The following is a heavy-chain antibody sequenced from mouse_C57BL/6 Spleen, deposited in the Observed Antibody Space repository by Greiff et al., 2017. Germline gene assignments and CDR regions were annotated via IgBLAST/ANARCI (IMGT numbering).Heavy chain of an antibody. CDR3: ARAAQAPDY. Sequence: VQLQQSGPELVKPGASVKISCKASGYAFSSSWMNWVKQRPGKGLEWIGRIYPGDGDTNYNGKFKGKATLTADKSASTAYMQPSSLTSEDSAVYFCARAAQAPDYWGQGTTLTVSS. CDR2: IYPGDGDT. J-gene: IGHJ2*01. V-gene: IGHV1-82*01. CDR1: GYAFSSSW. D-gene: IGHD3-2*02.